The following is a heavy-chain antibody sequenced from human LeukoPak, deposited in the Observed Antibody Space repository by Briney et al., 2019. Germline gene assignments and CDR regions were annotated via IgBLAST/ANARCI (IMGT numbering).Heavy chain of an antibody. J-gene: IGHJ6*03. CDR1: GGPVDTSGYY. V-gene: IGHV4-31*03. CDR2: IYFSGST. CDR3: ARARGSGSYLAPMDV. D-gene: IGHD3-10*01. Sequence: SETLSLTCSVSGGPVDTSGYYLNWIRQHPGKGLEWIGYIYFSGSTYYNPSLKSRVTISMDTSKNQLSLTLTSVTAADAAVYFCARARGSGSYLAPMDVWGKGTTVTVSS.